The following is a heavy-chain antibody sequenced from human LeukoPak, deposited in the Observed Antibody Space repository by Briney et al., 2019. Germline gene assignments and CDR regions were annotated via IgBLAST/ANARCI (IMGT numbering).Heavy chain of an antibody. CDR2: IIPIFGTA. J-gene: IGHJ6*02. V-gene: IGHV1-69*13. Sequence: SVKVSCKASGYTFTSYGISWVRQAPGQGLEWMGGIIPIFGTANYAQKFQGRVTITADESTSTAYMELSSLRSEDTAVYYCARDVSATPPWGYYYYYGMDVWGQGTTVTVSS. CDR1: GYTFTSYG. D-gene: IGHD2-15*01. CDR3: ARDVSATPPWGYYYYYGMDV.